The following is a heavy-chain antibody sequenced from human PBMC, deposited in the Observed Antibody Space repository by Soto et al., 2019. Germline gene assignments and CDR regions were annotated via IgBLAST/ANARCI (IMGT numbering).Heavy chain of an antibody. CDR2: VSPNGQGI. Sequence: PGGSLRLSYAASGFTLGGYVMSWVGQSPGKGLEWVSAVSPNGQGIYYADSVRGRFTISRDFSKNTVFLHMDSLRAEDTAVDYCAKDRDYPRDYFHYWGQGTLVTVSS. CDR3: AKDRDYPRDYFHY. V-gene: IGHV3-23*01. CDR1: GFTLGGYV. D-gene: IGHD3-10*01. J-gene: IGHJ4*02.